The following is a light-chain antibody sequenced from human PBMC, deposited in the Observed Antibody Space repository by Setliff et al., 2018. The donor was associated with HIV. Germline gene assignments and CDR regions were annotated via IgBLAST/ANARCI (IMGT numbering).Light chain of an antibody. CDR3: GSYTSTNTQV. V-gene: IGLV2-14*01. J-gene: IGLJ1*01. Sequence: QPASVSGSPGQSITISCTGTSGDIGAFTFVSWYQQYPGKAPKLLIYEVTERPSGVSNRFSGSKSGNTASLTISGLQPEDEADYYCGSYTSTNTQVFGTGTKVTVL. CDR1: SGDIGAFTF. CDR2: EVT.